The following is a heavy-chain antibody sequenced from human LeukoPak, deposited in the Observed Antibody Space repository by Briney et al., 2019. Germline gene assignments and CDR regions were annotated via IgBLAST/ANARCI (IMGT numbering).Heavy chain of an antibody. J-gene: IGHJ6*03. D-gene: IGHD6-25*01. CDR2: ISSSSSYI. Sequence: GGSLRLSCAASGFTFSSYSMNWVRQAPGEGLEWVSSISSSSSYIYYADSVKGRFTISRDNAKNSLYLQMNSLRADDTAVYYCARFAAGGSYYYYMDVWGKGTTVTVSS. CDR1: GFTFSSYS. V-gene: IGHV3-21*01. CDR3: ARFAAGGSYYYYMDV.